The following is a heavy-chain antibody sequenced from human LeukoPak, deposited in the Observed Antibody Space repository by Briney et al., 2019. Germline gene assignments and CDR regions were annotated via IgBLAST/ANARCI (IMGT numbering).Heavy chain of an antibody. D-gene: IGHD3-10*02. V-gene: IGHV3-30*18. CDR3: AELGITMIGGV. CDR2: ISYDGNLK. Sequence: PGRSLRLSCAASGFTFDDYAMHWVRQAPGKGLEWVAVISYDGNLKHYGDSVQGRFTISRDNPKNTLYLEMNSLRPEDTAVYYCAELGITMIGGVWGKGTTVTISS. CDR1: GFTFDDYA. J-gene: IGHJ6*04.